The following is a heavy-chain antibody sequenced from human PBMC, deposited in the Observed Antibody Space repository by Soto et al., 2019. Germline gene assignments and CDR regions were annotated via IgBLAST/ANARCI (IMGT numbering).Heavy chain of an antibody. Sequence: XVSLRLSFAASGFTFSSYAMSWVRQAPGKGLEWVSAISGSGGSTYYADSVKGRFTISRDNSKNTLYLQMNSLRAEDTAVYYCAKRFYVVDYWGQGTLVTVSS. V-gene: IGHV3-23*01. CDR1: GFTFSSYA. CDR2: ISGSGGST. CDR3: AKRFYVVDY. J-gene: IGHJ4*02. D-gene: IGHD2-15*01.